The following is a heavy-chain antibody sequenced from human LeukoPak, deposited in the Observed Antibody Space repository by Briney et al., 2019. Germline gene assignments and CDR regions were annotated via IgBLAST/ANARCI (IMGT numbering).Heavy chain of an antibody. V-gene: IGHV3-30*18. CDR3: AKDIGWLVPDFGGFDY. Sequence: GRSLRLSCAASGFTFNTYGMHWVRQAPGKGLEWVAATSYDGSNKYYADSVKGRFTISRDNAKNSLYLQMNSLRAEDTALYYCAKDIGWLVPDFGGFDYWGQGTLVTVSS. CDR2: TSYDGSNK. J-gene: IGHJ4*02. CDR1: GFTFNTYG. D-gene: IGHD6-19*01.